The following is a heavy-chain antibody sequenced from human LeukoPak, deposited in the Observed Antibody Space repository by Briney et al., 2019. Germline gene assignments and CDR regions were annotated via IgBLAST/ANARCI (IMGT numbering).Heavy chain of an antibody. CDR3: ARGSREIVVVPAAQYYYYMDV. V-gene: IGHV1-69*05. D-gene: IGHD2-2*01. Sequence: ASVKVSRRASGGTFSSYAISWVRQAPGQGLEWMGGIIPIFGTANYAQKFQGRVTITTDESTSTAYMELSSLRSEDMAVYDCARGSREIVVVPAAQYYYYMDVWGKGTTVTVSS. J-gene: IGHJ6*03. CDR2: IIPIFGTA. CDR1: GGTFSSYA.